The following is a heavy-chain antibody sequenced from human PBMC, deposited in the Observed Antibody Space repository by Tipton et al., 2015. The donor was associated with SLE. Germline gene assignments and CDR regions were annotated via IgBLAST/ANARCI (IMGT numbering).Heavy chain of an antibody. CDR3: ARNYYDNSGPPLDASDL. V-gene: IGHV3-48*03. CDR2: IRSSGYTT. J-gene: IGHJ3*01. Sequence: SLRLSCAASGFTFSSYEMNWVRQAPGKGLEWVSYIRSSGYTTYYAGSVKGRFTISRDNAKNSLFLQMNGLRAEDTAVYYCARNYYDNSGPPLDASDLWGQGTMVTVSP. CDR1: GFTFSSYE. D-gene: IGHD3-22*01.